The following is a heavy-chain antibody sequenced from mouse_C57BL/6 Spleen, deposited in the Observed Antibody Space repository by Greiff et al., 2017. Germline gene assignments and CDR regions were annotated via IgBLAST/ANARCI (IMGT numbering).Heavy chain of an antibody. V-gene: IGHV1-59*01. CDR3: ARREVTTAIDY. Sequence: QVQLQQPGAELVRPGTSVKLSCKASGYNFTSYWMHWVKQRPGQGLEWIGVIDTSDSYTNYKQKFKGKATLTVDTSSSTAYMQLSSLTSEDSAVYFCARREVTTAIDYWGQGTSVAGSS. D-gene: IGHD2-3*01. CDR2: IDTSDSYT. CDR1: GYNFTSYW. J-gene: IGHJ4*01.